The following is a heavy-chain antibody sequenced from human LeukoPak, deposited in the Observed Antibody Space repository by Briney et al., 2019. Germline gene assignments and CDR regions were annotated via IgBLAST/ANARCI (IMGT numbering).Heavy chain of an antibody. D-gene: IGHD6-6*01. CDR2: ISSSSSYI. V-gene: IGHV3-21*01. J-gene: IGHJ6*02. Sequence: PGGSLRLSCAASGFTFSSYSMTWVRQAPGKGLEWVSSISSSSSYIYYADSVKGRFTISRGNAKNSLYLQMNSLRAEDTAVYYCARDRIAARPINYYGMDVWGQGTTVTVSS. CDR3: ARDRIAARPINYYGMDV. CDR1: GFTFSSYS.